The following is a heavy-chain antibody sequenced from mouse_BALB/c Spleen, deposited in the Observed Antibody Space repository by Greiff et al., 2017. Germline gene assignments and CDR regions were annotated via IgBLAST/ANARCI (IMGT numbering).Heavy chain of an antibody. CDR1: GYTFTDYE. V-gene: IGHV1-15*01. CDR3: TRDGSSLFYYYAMDY. J-gene: IGHJ4*01. CDR2: IDPETGGT. D-gene: IGHD1-1*01. Sequence: LVESGAELVRPGASVTLSCKASGYTFTDYEMHWVKQTPVHGLEWIGAIDPETGGTAYNQKFKGKATLTADKSSSTAYMELRSLTSEDSAVYYCTRDGSSLFYYYAMDYWGQGTSVTVSS.